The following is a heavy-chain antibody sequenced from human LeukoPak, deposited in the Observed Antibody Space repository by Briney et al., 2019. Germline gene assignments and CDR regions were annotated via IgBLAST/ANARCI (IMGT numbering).Heavy chain of an antibody. CDR2: ISGSGGST. Sequence: GGSLRLSCAASGFTFSSYAMTWVRQAPGKGLEWVSAISGSGGSTYYADSVKGRFTISRDNSKSTLYLQMNSLRAEATAVYYCAKDRITMIVVEAFDYWGQGTLVTVSS. CDR3: AKDRITMIVVEAFDY. D-gene: IGHD3-22*01. CDR1: GFTFSSYA. J-gene: IGHJ4*02. V-gene: IGHV3-23*01.